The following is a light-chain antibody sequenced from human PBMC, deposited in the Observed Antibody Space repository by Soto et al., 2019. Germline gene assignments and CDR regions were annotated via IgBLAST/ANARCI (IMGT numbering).Light chain of an antibody. CDR3: QHYYSYSEA. CDR2: KAS. Sequence: DIQMTQSPSTLSGSVGDRVTITCRASQTISSWLAWYQQKPGKAPKLLIYKASTLKSGVPSRFSGSGSGTDFTLTISSLQPYDFATYYCQHYYSYSEAFGQGTKVELK. J-gene: IGKJ1*01. V-gene: IGKV1-5*03. CDR1: QTISSW.